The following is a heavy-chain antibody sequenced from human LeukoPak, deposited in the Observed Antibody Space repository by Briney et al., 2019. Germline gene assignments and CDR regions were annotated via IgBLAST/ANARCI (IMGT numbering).Heavy chain of an antibody. D-gene: IGHD5-24*01. CDR3: ARDQGWLQHDY. CDR1: GFTFSRYW. CDR2: IKADGSEK. Sequence: GGSLRLSCAASGFTFSRYWMSWVRQAPGKGLEWVAIIKADGSEKYYVASVKGRFTTSRDNAKNSLFLQMNSLRAEDTAVYFCARDQGWLQHDYWGQGTLVSVTS. J-gene: IGHJ4*02. V-gene: IGHV3-7*05.